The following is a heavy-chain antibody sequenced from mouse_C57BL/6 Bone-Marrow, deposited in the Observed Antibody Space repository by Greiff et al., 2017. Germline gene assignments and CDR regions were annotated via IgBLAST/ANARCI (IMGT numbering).Heavy chain of an antibody. CDR2: IDPSDSET. CDR1: GYTFTSYW. V-gene: IGHV1-52*01. Sequence: QVHVKQPGAELVRPGSSVKLSCKASGYTFTSYWMHCVKQRPIQGLEWIGNIDPSDSETHYNQKFKDKATLTVDKSSSTAYMQLSSLTSEDSAVYYCARRGYYYGSSFDYWGQGTTLTVSS. J-gene: IGHJ2*01. CDR3: ARRGYYYGSSFDY. D-gene: IGHD1-1*01.